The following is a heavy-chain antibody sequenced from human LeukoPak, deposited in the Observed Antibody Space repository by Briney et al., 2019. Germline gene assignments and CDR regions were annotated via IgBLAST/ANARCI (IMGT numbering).Heavy chain of an antibody. J-gene: IGHJ4*02. CDR2: INPNSGGT. CDR1: GYTLTELS. CDR3: ARGDTAMVRDY. V-gene: IGHV1-2*06. Sequence: ASVKVSCKVSGYTLTELSMHWVRQAPGQGLEWMGRINPNSGGTNYAQKFQGRVTMTRDTSISTAYMELSRLRSDDTAVYYCARGDTAMVRDYWGQGTLVTVSS. D-gene: IGHD5-18*01.